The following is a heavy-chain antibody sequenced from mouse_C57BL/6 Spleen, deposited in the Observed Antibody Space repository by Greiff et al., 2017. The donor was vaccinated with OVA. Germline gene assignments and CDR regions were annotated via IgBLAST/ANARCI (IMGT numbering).Heavy chain of an antibody. Sequence: QVHVKQPGAELVMPGASVKLSCKASGYTFTSYWMHWVKQRPGQGLEWIGEIDPSDSYTNYNQKFKGKSTLTVDKSSSTAYMQLSSLTSEDSAVYYCAEFQQDYWGQGTTLTVSS. CDR1: GYTFTSYW. CDR3: AEFQQDY. CDR2: IDPSDSYT. V-gene: IGHV1-69*01. J-gene: IGHJ2*01.